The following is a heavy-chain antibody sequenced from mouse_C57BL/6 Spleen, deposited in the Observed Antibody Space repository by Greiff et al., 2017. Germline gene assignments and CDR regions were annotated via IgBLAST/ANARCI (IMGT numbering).Heavy chain of an antibody. V-gene: IGHV1-53*01. CDR3: ARERAYYGSIFDY. Sequence: VQLQQSGPELVKPGASVKLSCKASGYTFTSYWMHWVKQRPGQGLEWIGNINPSNGGTNYNEKFKSKATLTVDKSSSTAYMQLSSLTSEDSAVYYCARERAYYGSIFDYWGQGTTLTVSS. CDR2: INPSNGGT. CDR1: GYTFTSYW. J-gene: IGHJ2*01. D-gene: IGHD1-1*01.